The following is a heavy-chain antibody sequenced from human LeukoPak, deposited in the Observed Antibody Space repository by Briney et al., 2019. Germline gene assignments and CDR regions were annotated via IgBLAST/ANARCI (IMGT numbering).Heavy chain of an antibody. CDR3: ARGTLYSGWSYYFDY. Sequence: PSETLSLTCSVSGGSISLSYYYWGWIRQPPGKALEGIGSVYYSGTTSHNPSLKSRVPISVDMSKHHFSLRLSSVTAADTAMYYCARGTLYSGWSYYFDYWGQGSQVTVSS. D-gene: IGHD6-19*01. CDR2: VYYSGTT. J-gene: IGHJ4*02. V-gene: IGHV4-39*07. CDR1: GGSISLSYYY.